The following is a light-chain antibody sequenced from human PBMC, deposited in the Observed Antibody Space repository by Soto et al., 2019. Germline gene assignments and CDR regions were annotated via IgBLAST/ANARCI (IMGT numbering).Light chain of an antibody. V-gene: IGKV1-5*01. CDR1: QSISSW. Sequence: DIQMTQSPSTLSASVGDRVTITCRASQSISSWLAWYQQKPGKAPKLLIYDASSLESGVPSRFSGSGSGTEFSLTISSLQPDDFATYYCQQYNSYSGTFGQVTNVEIK. J-gene: IGKJ1*01. CDR2: DAS. CDR3: QQYNSYSGT.